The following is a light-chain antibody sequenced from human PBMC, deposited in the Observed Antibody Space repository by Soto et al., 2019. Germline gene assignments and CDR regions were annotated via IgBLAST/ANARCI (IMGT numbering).Light chain of an antibody. CDR1: SIGIGNNNF. CDR2: ERS. CDR3: CSYTDSRTYA. V-gene: IGLV2-23*01. Sequence: QSALTQPASVSGSPGQSITISCIGTSIGIGNNNFLSWYQQHPGKVPTLLISERSQRPSGVSDRFSASKSGNTASLTISGLQAEDEAEYYCCSYTDSRTYAFGTGTKVTVL. J-gene: IGLJ1*01.